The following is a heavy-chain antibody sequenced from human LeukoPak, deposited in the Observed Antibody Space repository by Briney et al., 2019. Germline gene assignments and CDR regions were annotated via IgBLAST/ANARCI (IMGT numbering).Heavy chain of an antibody. V-gene: IGHV3-21*01. CDR3: ARDRIYTNYYFDS. D-gene: IGHD4-11*01. CDR1: GFTFDSYS. CDR2: ISTGSNYI. J-gene: IGHJ4*02. Sequence: GGSLRLSCAASGFTFDSYSMNWVRRAPRKGLQWVSSISTGSNYIYYADSVKGRFTISRDNAKNSLYLQMNSLRADDTGVYYCARDRIYTNYYFDSWGLGTLVTVSS.